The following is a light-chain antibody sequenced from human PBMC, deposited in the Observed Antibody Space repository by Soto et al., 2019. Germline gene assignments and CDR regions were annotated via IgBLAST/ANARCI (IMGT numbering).Light chain of an antibody. CDR1: QDINNY. V-gene: IGKV1-33*01. CDR3: QQYNDVPPT. Sequence: DIQMTQSPSSLSASIGDRVTITCQASQDINNYLNWYQQRPGKAPTLLIYDASILETWVTSRFGGSGSGTDFTLTITTLQPEDIGIYYCQQYNDVPPTFGQGTKLEIK. J-gene: IGKJ2*01. CDR2: DAS.